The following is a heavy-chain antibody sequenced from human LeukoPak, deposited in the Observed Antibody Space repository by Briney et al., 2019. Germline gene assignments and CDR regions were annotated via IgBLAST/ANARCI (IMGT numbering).Heavy chain of an antibody. J-gene: IGHJ4*02. CDR1: GGSIRNYY. Sequence: SETLSLTCTVSGGSIRNYYWTWIRQPPGKGLEWIGCINYSGSTNYNPSLKSRVTILVDTSKNQFSLKVSSVTAADTAVYYCARDLGSYDTGGYYHGYFDYWGQGTLVTVSS. CDR2: INYSGST. CDR3: ARDLGSYDTGGYYHGYFDY. V-gene: IGHV4-59*01. D-gene: IGHD3-22*01.